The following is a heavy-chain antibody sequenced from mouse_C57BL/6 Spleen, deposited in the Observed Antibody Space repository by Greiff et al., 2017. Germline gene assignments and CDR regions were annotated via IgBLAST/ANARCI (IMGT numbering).Heavy chain of an antibody. CDR1: GYSFTGYY. CDR2: INPSTGGT. J-gene: IGHJ4*01. V-gene: IGHV1-42*01. D-gene: IGHD2-2*01. Sequence: VQLKESGPELVKPGASVKISCKASGYSFTGYYMNWVKQSPEKSLEWIGEINPSTGGTTYNQKFKAKATLTVDKSSSTAYMQLKSLTSEDSAVYYCARSDYGYDGGLAMDYWGQGTSVTVSS. CDR3: ARSDYGYDGGLAMDY.